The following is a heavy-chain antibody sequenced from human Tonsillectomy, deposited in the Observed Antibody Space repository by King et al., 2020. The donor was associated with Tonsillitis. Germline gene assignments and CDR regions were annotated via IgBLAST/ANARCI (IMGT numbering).Heavy chain of an antibody. CDR1: GFTFSSYG. J-gene: IGHJ4*02. CDR2: IRDDGSNK. CDR3: AKDLAIAVAGSYYFDY. Sequence: QLVQSGGGVVQPGGSLRLSCAASGFTFSSYGMHWVRQAPGKGLEWVAFIRDDGSNKYYADSVKGRFTISRDNSKNTLYLQMNSLRAEDTAVYYCAKDLAIAVAGSYYFDYWGQGTLVTVSS. V-gene: IGHV3-30*02. D-gene: IGHD6-19*01.